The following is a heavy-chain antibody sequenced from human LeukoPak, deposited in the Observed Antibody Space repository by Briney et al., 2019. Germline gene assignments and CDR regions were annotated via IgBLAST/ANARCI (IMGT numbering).Heavy chain of an antibody. D-gene: IGHD4-23*01. V-gene: IGHV4-30-2*01. CDR2: IYHSGST. Sequence: SETLSLTCTVSGGSISSGGYYWSWIRQPPGKGLEWIGYIYHSGSTYYNPSLKSRVTISIDRSKNQFSLKLSSVTAADTAVYYCARDRYGGNSGSDYWGRGTLVTVSS. CDR3: ARDRYGGNSGSDY. CDR1: GGSISSGGYY. J-gene: IGHJ4*02.